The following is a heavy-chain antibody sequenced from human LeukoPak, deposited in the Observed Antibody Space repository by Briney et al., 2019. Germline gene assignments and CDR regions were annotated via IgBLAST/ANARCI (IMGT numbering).Heavy chain of an antibody. D-gene: IGHD4-23*01. V-gene: IGHV4-59*01. CDR3: ARAPVVNGGDY. CDR2: ISYSGST. J-gene: IGHJ4*02. Sequence: PSETLSLTCTVSAGSISGYYWSWIRQPPGKGLEWIGYISYSGSTYYYPSLKSRVTISVDTSNNQFSLKLSSVTAADTAMYYCARAPVVNGGDYWGQGTLVTVSS. CDR1: AGSISGYY.